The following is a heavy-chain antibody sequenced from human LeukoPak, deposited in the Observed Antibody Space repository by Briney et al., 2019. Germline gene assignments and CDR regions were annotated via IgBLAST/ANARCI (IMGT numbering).Heavy chain of an antibody. V-gene: IGHV3-23*01. Sequence: PGGSLRLSCAASGFTFSNYAMSWVRQAPGKGLEWLTTISGSGGSTYYADSVKGRFTISRDNSENTVYLQMKSLRVEATAVYYRAKGLSAAGDYYFDYWGQGALVTVSS. CDR2: ISGSGGST. J-gene: IGHJ4*02. CDR3: AKGLSAAGDYYFDY. D-gene: IGHD2-21*01. CDR1: GFTFSNYA.